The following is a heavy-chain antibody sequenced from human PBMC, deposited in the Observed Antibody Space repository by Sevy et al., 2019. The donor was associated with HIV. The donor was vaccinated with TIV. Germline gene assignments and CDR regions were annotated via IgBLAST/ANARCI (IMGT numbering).Heavy chain of an antibody. CDR3: ARDLPPSARTVAHFDY. J-gene: IGHJ4*02. CDR2: ISNSGTSI. D-gene: IGHD4-17*01. CDR1: GFTFSSYE. V-gene: IGHV3-48*03. Sequence: GGYLRLSCAASGFTFSSYEMNWVRQAPGKGLEWVSYISNSGTSIYYSDSVKGRFTISRDNAGNSLCLQTNSLRAEDRAVYYCARDLPPSARTVAHFDYWGQGTLVTVSS.